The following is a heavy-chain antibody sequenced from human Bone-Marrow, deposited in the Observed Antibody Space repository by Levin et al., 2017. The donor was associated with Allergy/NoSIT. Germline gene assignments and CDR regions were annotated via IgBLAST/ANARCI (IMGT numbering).Heavy chain of an antibody. V-gene: IGHV3-23*01. CDR3: AKAYYGSGSARNGYFDY. D-gene: IGHD3-10*01. J-gene: IGHJ4*02. CDR2: ISGSGVST. Sequence: PGGSLRLSCAASGFTFSSYAMSWVRQAPGKGLEWVSAISGSGVSTYYADSVKGRFTISRDNSKNTLYLQVNSLRADDTAVYYCAKAYYGSGSARNGYFDYWGQGTLVTVSS. CDR1: GFTFSSYA.